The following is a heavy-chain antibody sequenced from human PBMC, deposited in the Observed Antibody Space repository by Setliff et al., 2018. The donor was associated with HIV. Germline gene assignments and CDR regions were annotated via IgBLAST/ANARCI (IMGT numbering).Heavy chain of an antibody. CDR2: IYYSGST. Sequence: SETLSLTCTVSGGSISSHYWSWIRQPPGKGLEWIGYIYYSGSTNYNPSLKSRVTISVDTSKNQFSLKLSSVTAADTALYYCARSTVGAGASFPWGRGILVTVSS. CDR3: ARSTVGAGASFP. CDR1: GGSISSHY. V-gene: IGHV4-59*11. J-gene: IGHJ5*02. D-gene: IGHD1-26*01.